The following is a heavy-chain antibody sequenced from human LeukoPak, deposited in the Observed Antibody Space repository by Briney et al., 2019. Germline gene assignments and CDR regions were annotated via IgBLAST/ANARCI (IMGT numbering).Heavy chain of an antibody. D-gene: IGHD3-9*01. CDR2: INSNSGGT. V-gene: IGHV1-2*02. CDR1: GYTVTGYY. CDR3: ARSPHILTGENFDY. J-gene: IGHJ4*02. Sequence: ASVKVSSKASGYTVTGYYMHWVRQAPGQGLEWMGWINSNSGGTNYAQKFQGRVTMTRDTSISTAYMELSRLRSDDTAVYYCARSPHILTGENFDYWGQGTLVTVSS.